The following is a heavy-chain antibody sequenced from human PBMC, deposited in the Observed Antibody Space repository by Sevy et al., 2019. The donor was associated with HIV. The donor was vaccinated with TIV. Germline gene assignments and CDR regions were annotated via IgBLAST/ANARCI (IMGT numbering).Heavy chain of an antibody. D-gene: IGHD2-21*02. J-gene: IGHJ4*02. CDR1: GYTFSGYY. CDR3: ARGGESLPYCGGDCYPDY. V-gene: IGHV1-2*02. Sequence: APVKVSCKPSGYTFSGYYIHWVRQAPGQGLEWMGWINPKSGGTNYAQKFQGRVTMTRDTSISTAYMELSRLRSDDTAVYYCARGGESLPYCGGDCYPDYWGQGTLVTVSS. CDR2: INPKSGGT.